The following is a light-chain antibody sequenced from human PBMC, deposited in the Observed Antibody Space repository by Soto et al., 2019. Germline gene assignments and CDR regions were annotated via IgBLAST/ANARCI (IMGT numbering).Light chain of an antibody. V-gene: IGLV2-14*01. CDR2: DVS. CDR3: SSYASSMANV. Sequence: QSALTQPASVSGSPGQSITISCTGTSSDVGGYNYVSWYQQYPGKAPKLMIYDVSSRPSGISNRFSSSKSGNTASLTISGLQAEDEADYYCSSYASSMANVFGTGTKLTVL. CDR1: SSDVGGYNY. J-gene: IGLJ1*01.